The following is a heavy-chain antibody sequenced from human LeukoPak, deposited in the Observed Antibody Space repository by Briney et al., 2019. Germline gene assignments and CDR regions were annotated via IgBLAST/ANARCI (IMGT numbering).Heavy chain of an antibody. CDR3: ARVIGGYGLDY. CDR1: GYTFTSYH. CDR2: INPSGGTT. V-gene: IGHV1-46*01. D-gene: IGHD5-18*01. Sequence: ASVKVSCKASGYTFTSYHMHWVRQAPGQGLEWMGIINPSGGTTNYAQKFRGRVTMTRDMSTSTVYMELSRLRSDDTAVYYCARVIGGYGLDYWGQGTLVTVSS. J-gene: IGHJ4*02.